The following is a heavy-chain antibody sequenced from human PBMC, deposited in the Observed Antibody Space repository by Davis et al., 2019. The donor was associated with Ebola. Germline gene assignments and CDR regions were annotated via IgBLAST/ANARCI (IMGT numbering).Heavy chain of an antibody. J-gene: IGHJ4*02. V-gene: IGHV3-30*03. CDR1: GFIFSDQG. D-gene: IGHD7-27*01. CDR3: LGDPNWAFGY. CDR2: ISHDGRET. Sequence: PGGSLRLSCGASGFIFSDQGMHWARRAPGKGLEWVAAISHDGRETQYAESVKGRFTISRDNSKNTLYLEMNSLRVEDTAVYYCLGDPNWAFGYWGQGALVTVSS.